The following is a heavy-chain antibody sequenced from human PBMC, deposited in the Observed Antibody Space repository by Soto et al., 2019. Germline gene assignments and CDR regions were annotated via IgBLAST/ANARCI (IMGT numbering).Heavy chain of an antibody. CDR3: AKGEYYDILTGRDY. D-gene: IGHD3-9*01. CDR2: ISGRGVGT. V-gene: IGHV3-23*01. Sequence: GGSLRLSCAASGFIFNTYALHWVRQPPGKGLDWVSAISGRGVGTYYADSVKGRFTISRDNSKNTLYLQMNSLRAEDTALYYCAKGEYYDILTGRDYWGQGTLVTVSS. CDR1: GFIFNTYA. J-gene: IGHJ4*02.